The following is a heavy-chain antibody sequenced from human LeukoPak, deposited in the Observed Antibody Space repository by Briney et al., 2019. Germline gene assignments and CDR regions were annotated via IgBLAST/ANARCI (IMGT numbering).Heavy chain of an antibody. V-gene: IGHV3-23*01. J-gene: IGHJ4*02. CDR2: ISGSGGST. Sequence: PGGSLRLSCAASGFTFSSYAMSWVRQAPGKGLEWVSAISGSGGSTYYADSVKGRFTISRDNSKNTLYLQMNSLRAEDTAVYYCAKAPGPMVRGALDYWGQGTLVTVSS. D-gene: IGHD3-10*01. CDR1: GFTFSSYA. CDR3: AKAPGPMVRGALDY.